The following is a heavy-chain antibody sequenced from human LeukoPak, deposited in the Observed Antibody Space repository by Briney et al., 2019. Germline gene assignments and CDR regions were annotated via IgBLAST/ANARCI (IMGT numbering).Heavy chain of an antibody. CDR1: GGSISSGGYS. D-gene: IGHD5-12*01. CDR2: IYYSGST. V-gene: IGHV4-30-4*07. J-gene: IGHJ4*02. Sequence: PSQTLSLTCAVSGGSISSGGYSWGWIRQPPGKGLEWIGYIYYSGSTNYNPSLKSRVTISVDTSKNQFSLKLSSVTAADTAVYYWARLVHSGYDYRFDYWGQGTLVTVSS. CDR3: ARLVHSGYDYRFDY.